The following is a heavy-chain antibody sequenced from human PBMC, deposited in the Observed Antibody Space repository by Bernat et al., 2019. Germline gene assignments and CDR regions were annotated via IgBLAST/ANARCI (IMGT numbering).Heavy chain of an antibody. CDR2: ISYDGSNK. V-gene: IGHV3-30*01. J-gene: IGHJ4*02. D-gene: IGHD3-16*01. CDR1: GFTFSSYA. Sequence: QVQLVESGGGVVQPGRSLRLSCAASGFTFSSYAMHWVRQAPGKGLEWVAVISYDGSNKYYADSVKGRFTISRDNSKNTLYLQMNSLRAEDTAVYYCARGGYYNSISGSHGAGDYRGQGTLVTVSS. CDR3: ARGGYYNSISGSHGAGDY.